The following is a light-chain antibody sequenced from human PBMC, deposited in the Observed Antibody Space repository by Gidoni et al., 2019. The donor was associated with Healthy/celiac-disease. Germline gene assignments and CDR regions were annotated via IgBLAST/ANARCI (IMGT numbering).Light chain of an antibody. V-gene: IGLV5-45*02. CDR2: HKSDSDK. Sequence: QAVLTQPPSPPASPGASASPTCTLRSGINVGTYRLYWYQQKPWRPPQYLLRHKSDSDKQQGSGVPSRFSGSKEASAKAGILLISGLQYDDEADYYCMCCHSSAVVFGGGTKLTVL. CDR1: SGINVGTYR. J-gene: IGLJ2*01. CDR3: MCCHSSAVV.